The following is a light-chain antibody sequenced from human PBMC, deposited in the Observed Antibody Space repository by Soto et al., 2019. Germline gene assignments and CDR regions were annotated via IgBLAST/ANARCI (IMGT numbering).Light chain of an antibody. Sequence: QSALTQPPSASGSPGQSVTISCTGTSSDIGVYNFVSWYQQHPGKAPKLILSEVNKRPAGVPDRFSGSKSGNTASLTVSGLQAEDEADYYCSSYAGSNTFVFGTGTKVTVL. V-gene: IGLV2-8*01. J-gene: IGLJ1*01. CDR2: EVN. CDR1: SSDIGVYNF. CDR3: SSYAGSNTFV.